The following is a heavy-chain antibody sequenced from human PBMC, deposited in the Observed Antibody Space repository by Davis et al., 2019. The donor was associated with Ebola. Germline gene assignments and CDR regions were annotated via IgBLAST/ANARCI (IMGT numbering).Heavy chain of an antibody. D-gene: IGHD5-12*01. J-gene: IGHJ4*02. Sequence: ASVKVSCKASGYTFTSYYMHWVRQAPGQGLEWMGIINPSGGSTSYAQKFQGRVTMTRDTSTSTVYMELSSLRSEDTAVYYCARDHHSGYDYLERGDYWGQGTLVTVSS. CDR2: INPSGGST. V-gene: IGHV1-46*01. CDR3: ARDHHSGYDYLERGDY. CDR1: GYTFTSYY.